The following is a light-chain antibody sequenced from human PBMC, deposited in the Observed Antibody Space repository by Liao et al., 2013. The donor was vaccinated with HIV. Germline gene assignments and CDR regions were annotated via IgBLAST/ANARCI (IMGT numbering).Light chain of an antibody. CDR1: NIGSKS. J-gene: IGLJ1*01. V-gene: IGLV3-21*01. Sequence: SYVLTQPPSVSVAPGKTARITCGGNNIGSKSVHWYQQKPGQAPVLVIYYDSDWPSGIPERFSGSNSGNTATLTISRVEAGDEADYYCQVWDSSSDHPGVFGTGTKVTVL. CDR3: QVWDSSSDHPGV. CDR2: YDS.